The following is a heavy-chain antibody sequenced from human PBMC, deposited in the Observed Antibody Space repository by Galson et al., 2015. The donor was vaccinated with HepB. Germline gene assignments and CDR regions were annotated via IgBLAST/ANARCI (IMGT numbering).Heavy chain of an antibody. V-gene: IGHV3-30*04. CDR1: GFTFSSYA. J-gene: IGHJ4*02. CDR2: ISYDGSNK. Sequence: SLRLSCAASGFTFSSYAMHWVRQAPGKGLEWVAVISYDGSNKYYADSVKGRFTISRDNSKNTLYLQMNSLRAEDTAVYYCARALRYYYFDYWGQGTLVTVSS. D-gene: IGHD2-8*01. CDR3: ARALRYYYFDY.